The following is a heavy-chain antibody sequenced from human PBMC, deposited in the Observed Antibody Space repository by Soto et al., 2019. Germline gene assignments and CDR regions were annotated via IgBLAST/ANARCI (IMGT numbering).Heavy chain of an antibody. CDR3: ARDRLIAARQVSYYYGMDV. J-gene: IGHJ6*02. CDR2: ISSSGSTI. CDR1: GFTFSDYY. Sequence: VGSLRLSCAASGFTFSDYYMSWIRQAPGKGLEWVSYISSSGSTIYYADSVKGRFTISRDNAKNSLYLQMNSLRAEDTAVYYCARDRLIAARQVSYYYGMDVWGQGATVTVSS. V-gene: IGHV3-11*01. D-gene: IGHD6-6*01.